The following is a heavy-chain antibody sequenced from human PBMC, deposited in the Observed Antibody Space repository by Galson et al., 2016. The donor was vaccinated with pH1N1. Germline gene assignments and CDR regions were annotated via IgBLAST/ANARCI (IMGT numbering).Heavy chain of an antibody. CDR1: GYRFSGYY. V-gene: IGHV1-2*06. Sequence: SVKVSCKASGYRFSGYYIHWVRQAPGQGLEWMGRINPSSGGTKFAQKFQGRDILTRDTSITTAYMEVDALSSDDAAVYYCARDLYGGFQLPSYYYYGLDVWGQGTTVTVSS. D-gene: IGHD4/OR15-4a*01. J-gene: IGHJ6*01. CDR2: INPSSGGT. CDR3: ARDLYGGFQLPSYYYYGLDV.